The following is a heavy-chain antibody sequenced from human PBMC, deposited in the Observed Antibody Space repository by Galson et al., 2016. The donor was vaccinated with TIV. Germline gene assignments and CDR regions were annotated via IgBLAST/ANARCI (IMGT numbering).Heavy chain of an antibody. V-gene: IGHV1-46*03. CDR1: GYTFTSYY. D-gene: IGHD7-27*01. J-gene: IGHJ4*02. Sequence: SVKVSCKGSGYTFTSYYIHWVRQAPGQGLEWMGRINPSGGDATYAQKFQGRVILTRGTSTSTIYMDLSSLTSDDTAVYFCGRGRINWGNFDYWGQGTLVTVSS. CDR2: INPSGGDA. CDR3: GRGRINWGNFDY.